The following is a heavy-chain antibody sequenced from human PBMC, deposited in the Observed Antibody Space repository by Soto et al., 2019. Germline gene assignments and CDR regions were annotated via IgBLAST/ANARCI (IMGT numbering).Heavy chain of an antibody. J-gene: IGHJ4*02. D-gene: IGHD6-6*01. V-gene: IGHV1-18*01. CDR1: GYTFTSYG. CDR3: ARDRIPYSSSLSPVYS. CDR2: ISAYNGNT. Sequence: ASVKVSCKASGYTFTSYGISWVRQAPGQGLEWMGWISAYNGNTNYAQKLQGRVTRTTGTSTSTAYMELRSLRSDDTAVYYCARDRIPYSSSLSPVYSCGQRSLVTVSS.